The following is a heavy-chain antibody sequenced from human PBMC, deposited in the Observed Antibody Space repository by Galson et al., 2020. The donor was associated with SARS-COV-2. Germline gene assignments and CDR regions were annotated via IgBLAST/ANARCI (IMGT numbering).Heavy chain of an antibody. CDR1: GFTFSSYA. V-gene: IGHV3-30-3*01. CDR2: ISYDGSNK. Sequence: TGGSLRLSCAASGFTFSSYAMHWVRQAPGKGLEWVAVISYDGSNKYYADSVKGRFTISRDNSKNTLYLQMNSLRDEDTAVYYCARDLTIFGVVIHDNAFDIWGQGTMVTVSS. CDR3: ARDLTIFGVVIHDNAFDI. J-gene: IGHJ3*02. D-gene: IGHD3-3*01.